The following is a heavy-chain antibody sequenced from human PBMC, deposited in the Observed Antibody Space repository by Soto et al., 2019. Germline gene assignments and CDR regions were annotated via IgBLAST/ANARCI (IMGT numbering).Heavy chain of an antibody. J-gene: IGHJ4*02. V-gene: IGHV1-2*02. Sequence: ASVKVSCKASGYTFTGYYMHWVRQAPGQGLEWMGWINPNSGGTNYAQKFQGRVTMTRDTSISTAYMELSRLRSGDTAVYYCARGAAVAGTVDYWGQGTLVTVSS. CDR3: ARGAAVAGTVDY. CDR1: GYTFTGYY. D-gene: IGHD6-19*01. CDR2: INPNSGGT.